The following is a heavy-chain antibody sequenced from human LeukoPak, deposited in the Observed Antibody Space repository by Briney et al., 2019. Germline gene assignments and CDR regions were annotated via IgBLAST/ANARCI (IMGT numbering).Heavy chain of an antibody. CDR1: GFTFSSYG. V-gene: IGHV3-33*06. CDR2: IWYDGSNK. J-gene: IGHJ4*02. D-gene: IGHD2-15*01. CDR3: AKDCSGGSCFDY. Sequence: PWGSLRLSCAASGFTFSSYGMHWVRQAPGKGLEWVAVIWYDGSNKYYADSVKGRFTISRDNSKNTLYLQMNSLRAEDTAVYYCAKDCSGGSCFDYWGQGTLVTVSS.